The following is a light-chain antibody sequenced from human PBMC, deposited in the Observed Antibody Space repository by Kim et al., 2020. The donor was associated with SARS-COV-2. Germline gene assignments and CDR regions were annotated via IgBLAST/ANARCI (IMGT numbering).Light chain of an antibody. CDR3: SAWDSSLSAWV. CDR1: SNNVGDQG. Sequence: QAGLTQPPSVSDALRQTATLTCTGNSNNVGDQGAAWLQQHQGHPPKLLSNRRNNRPSGISERFSASRSGDTASLTITGLQPEDEADYDCSAWDSSLSAWVFGGGTQLTVL. CDR2: RRN. V-gene: IGLV10-54*01. J-gene: IGLJ2*01.